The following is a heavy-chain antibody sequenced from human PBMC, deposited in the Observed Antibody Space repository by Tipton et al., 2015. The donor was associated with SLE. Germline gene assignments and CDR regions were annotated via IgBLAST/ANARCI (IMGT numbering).Heavy chain of an antibody. CDR3: ASVPY. CDR1: GYSISSGYY. V-gene: IGHV4-38-2*02. Sequence: LSLTCTVSGYSISSGYYWGWIRQPPGKGLEWIGSIYHSGSTYYNPSLKSRVTISVDTSKNQFSLKLSSVTAADTTVYYCASVPYWGQGTLVTVSS. CDR2: IYHSGST. J-gene: IGHJ4*02.